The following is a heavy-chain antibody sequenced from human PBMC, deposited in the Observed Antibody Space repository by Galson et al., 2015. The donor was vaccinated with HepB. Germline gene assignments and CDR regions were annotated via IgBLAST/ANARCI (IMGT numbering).Heavy chain of an antibody. CDR1: GLTFSSYD. J-gene: IGHJ3*02. D-gene: IGHD6-13*01. CDR3: AREIAAAEGGRAFDI. CDR2: IGTAGDT. V-gene: IGHV3-13*04. Sequence: SLRLSCAASGLTFSSYDLHWVRQATGKGLEWVSAIGTAGDTYYPGSVKGRFTISRENAKNSLYLQMNSLRAGDTAVYYCAREIAAAEGGRAFDIWGQGTMVTVSS.